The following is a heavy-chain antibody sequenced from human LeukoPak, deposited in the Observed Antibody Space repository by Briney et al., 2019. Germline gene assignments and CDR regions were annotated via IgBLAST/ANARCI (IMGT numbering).Heavy chain of an antibody. CDR3: ARDHGDDAFDI. CDR1: GYTFTAYY. J-gene: IGHJ3*02. Sequence: ASVKVSCKASGYTFTAYYIHWVRQATGQGLEWMGWINSNRGGTNYAQKFQGRVTMTRDTSISTAYMELRSVRSDDTAVYYCARDHGDDAFDIWGPGTMVTVSS. V-gene: IGHV1-2*02. CDR2: INSNRGGT. D-gene: IGHD3-3*01.